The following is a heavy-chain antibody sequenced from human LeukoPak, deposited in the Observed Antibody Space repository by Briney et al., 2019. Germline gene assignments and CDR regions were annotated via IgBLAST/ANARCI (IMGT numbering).Heavy chain of an antibody. D-gene: IGHD5-18*01. J-gene: IGHJ6*02. Sequence: ASVKVSCKASGYRFNTYAMNWVRQAPGQGLQWMGRINTNTGDPTFAQGFTGRFVFSLDTSVSTAYLQISSLKAEDTAVYYCARSPYSFYPTRYGMDVWGQGTTVTVSS. V-gene: IGHV7-4-1*02. CDR1: GYRFNTYA. CDR3: ARSPYSFYPTRYGMDV. CDR2: INTNTGDP.